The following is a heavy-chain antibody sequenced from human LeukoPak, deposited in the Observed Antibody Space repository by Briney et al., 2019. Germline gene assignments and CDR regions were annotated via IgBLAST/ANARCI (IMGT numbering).Heavy chain of an antibody. V-gene: IGHV4-61*09. CDR3: ARDRGSSGWFDF. CDR2: IYSSGST. Sequence: PSQTLSLTCTISGGSISSGGYYWSWIRQPAGEGLEWIGHIYSSGSTNYNPSLKSRVTISADTSKNQFSLKVSSVTAADTAVYYCARDRGSSGWFDFWGRGTLVTVSS. J-gene: IGHJ4*02. D-gene: IGHD6-19*01. CDR1: GGSISSGGYY.